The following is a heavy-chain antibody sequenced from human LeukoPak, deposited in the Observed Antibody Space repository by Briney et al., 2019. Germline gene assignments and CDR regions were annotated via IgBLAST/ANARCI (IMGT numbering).Heavy chain of an antibody. V-gene: IGHV3-53*01. J-gene: IGHJ4*02. CDR2: IYSSGGA. CDR3: ARGILTGFFFDY. D-gene: IGHD3-9*01. Sequence: GGSLRLSCAASGFTVSSNYMNWVRQAPGKGLERVSVIYSSGGAYYADSVKGRFTVSRDNSKNTLYLQMNSLRAEDTAVYYCARGILTGFFFDYWGQGTLVTVSS. CDR1: GFTVSSNY.